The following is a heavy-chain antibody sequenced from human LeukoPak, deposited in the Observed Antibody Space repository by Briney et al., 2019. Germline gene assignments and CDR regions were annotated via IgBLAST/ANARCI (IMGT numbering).Heavy chain of an antibody. CDR1: GRSVSNDNYY. D-gene: IGHD6-19*01. V-gene: IGHV4-34*01. J-gene: IGHJ4*02. Sequence: SETLSLTCTVSGRSVSNDNYYWSWIRQPPGKGLEWIGEINHSGSTNYNPSLESRVTISVDTSKNQFSLKLSSVTAADTAVYYCALSGWSIDYWGQGTLVTVSS. CDR3: ALSGWSIDY. CDR2: INHSGST.